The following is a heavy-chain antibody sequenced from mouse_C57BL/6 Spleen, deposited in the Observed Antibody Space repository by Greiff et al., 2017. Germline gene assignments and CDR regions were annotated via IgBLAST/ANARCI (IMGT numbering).Heavy chain of an antibody. V-gene: IGHV5-4*03. CDR2: ISDGGSYT. D-gene: IGHD2-1*01. J-gene: IGHJ2*01. Sequence: EVKLMESGGGLVKPGGSLKLSCAASGFTFSSYAMSWVRQTPEKRLEWVATISDGGSYTYYPDNVKGRFTISRDNAKNNLYLQMSHLKSEDTAMYYCARQDGNYDYFAYWGQGITRTVSS. CDR3: ARQDGNYDYFAY. CDR1: GFTFSSYA.